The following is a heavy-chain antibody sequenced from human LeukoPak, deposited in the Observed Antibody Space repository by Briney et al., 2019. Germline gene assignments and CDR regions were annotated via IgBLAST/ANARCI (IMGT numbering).Heavy chain of an antibody. CDR2: VSESGGST. CDR1: GFTFSSYG. V-gene: IGHV3-23*01. Sequence: GGSLRLSCAASGFTFSSYGMSWVRQAPGKGLEWVPGVSESGGSTYYTDSVKGRFTISRDNSRNTLYLQMNSLRAEDTAIYYCTKWNGYGDYWGQGILVTVSS. J-gene: IGHJ4*02. D-gene: IGHD3-3*01. CDR3: TKWNGYGDY.